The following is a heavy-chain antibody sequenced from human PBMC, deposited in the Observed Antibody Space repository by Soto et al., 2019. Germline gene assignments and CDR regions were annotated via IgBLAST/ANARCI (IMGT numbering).Heavy chain of an antibody. J-gene: IGHJ4*02. D-gene: IGHD6-6*01. CDR3: GSSHHYYFDY. CDR1: GGSVRSGNHF. CDR2: MYYTGVT. V-gene: IGHV4-61*01. Sequence: PSETLSLTCSVSGGSVRSGNHFWNWIRQPPGRGLEWLGYMYYTGVTNYNPSLKSRVSMSVDTSKNQFSLKLSSVTAADTAVYYCGSSHHYYFDYWGQGTLVTVSS.